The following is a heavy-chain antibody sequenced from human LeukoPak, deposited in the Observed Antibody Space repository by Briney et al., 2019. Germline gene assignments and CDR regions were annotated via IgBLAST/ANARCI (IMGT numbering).Heavy chain of an antibody. CDR2: ISWNSGSI. J-gene: IGHJ4*02. CDR1: GFTFDDYA. CDR3: ARETPNCGGDCFDY. V-gene: IGHV3-9*01. Sequence: HSGRSLRLSCAASGFTFDDYAMHWVRHAPGKGLEWVSGISWNSGSIGYADSVKGRFTISRDNAKNSLYLQMNSLRAEDTAIYYCARETPNCGGDCFDYWGQGTLVTVSS. D-gene: IGHD2-21*02.